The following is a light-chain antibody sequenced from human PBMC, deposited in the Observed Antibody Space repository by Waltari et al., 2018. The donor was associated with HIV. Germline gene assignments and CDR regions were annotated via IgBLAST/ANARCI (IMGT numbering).Light chain of an antibody. V-gene: IGKV2-28*01. CDR1: QNLLHVNGNNY. CDR2: LGS. CDR3: MQGLQTPWT. J-gene: IGKJ1*01. Sequence: DVVMTQFPVSLTVTPGAPAYISCRSSQNLLHVNGNNYLGWDLQKPGQSPQLLIYLGSSRASGVPDRVSGRGGGTDFTLKISRVEAAYVGVYYCMQGLQTPWTLGPGNKGEI.